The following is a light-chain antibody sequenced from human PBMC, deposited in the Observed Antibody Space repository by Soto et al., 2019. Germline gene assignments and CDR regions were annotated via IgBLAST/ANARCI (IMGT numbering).Light chain of an antibody. CDR3: TSYAGSNNPVV. Sequence: QSVLTQPPSASGSPGQSVTISCTGTSSDLGGYDFVSWYQQHPGKAPKLMISEVTKRPSGVPDRFSGSKSGNTASLTVSGLQAEDEADYYCTSYAGSNNPVVFGGGTQLTVL. CDR2: EVT. J-gene: IGLJ2*01. CDR1: SSDLGGYDF. V-gene: IGLV2-8*01.